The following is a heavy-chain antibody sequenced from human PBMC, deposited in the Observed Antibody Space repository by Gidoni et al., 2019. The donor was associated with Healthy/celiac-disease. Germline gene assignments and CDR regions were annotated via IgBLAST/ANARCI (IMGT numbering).Heavy chain of an antibody. CDR2: IIPIVGTA. J-gene: IGHJ4*02. CDR1: GSTFSSYA. D-gene: IGHD6-6*01. Sequence: QVQLVQAGAEVKKPGSSVKISCKASGSTFSSYAISWVRQAPGQGREWMGGIIPIVGTANYAQKFQGRVTITADKSTSTAYMELSSLRSEDTAVYYCARWEGTGPYSSSGFDYWGQGTLVTVSS. V-gene: IGHV1-69*06. CDR3: ARWEGTGPYSSSGFDY.